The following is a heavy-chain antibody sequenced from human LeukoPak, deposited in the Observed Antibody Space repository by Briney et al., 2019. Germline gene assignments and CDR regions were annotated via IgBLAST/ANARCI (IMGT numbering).Heavy chain of an antibody. CDR3: ARDECSTSCYRGGNWFDP. D-gene: IGHD2-2*01. V-gene: IGHV4-39*07. CDR1: GGSISSSSYY. J-gene: IGHJ5*02. Sequence: PSETLSLTCTVSGGSISSSSYYWGWIRQPPGKGLEWIGCIYYSGSTYYNPSLKSRVTISVDTSKNQFSLKLSSVTAADTAVYYCARDECSTSCYRGGNWFDPWGQGTLVTVSS. CDR2: IYYSGST.